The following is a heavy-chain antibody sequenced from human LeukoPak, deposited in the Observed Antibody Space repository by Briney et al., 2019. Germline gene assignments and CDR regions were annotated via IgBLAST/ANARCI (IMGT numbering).Heavy chain of an antibody. CDR2: ISGSGGST. Sequence: PEGSLRLSCAASGFTFSSYAMSWVRQAPGKGLEWVSAISGSGGSTYYADSVKGRFTISRDNSKNTLYLQMNSLRAEDTAVYYCATTPYYYGSGIAYWGQGTLVTVSS. J-gene: IGHJ4*02. CDR1: GFTFSSYA. CDR3: ATTPYYYGSGIAY. D-gene: IGHD3-10*01. V-gene: IGHV3-23*01.